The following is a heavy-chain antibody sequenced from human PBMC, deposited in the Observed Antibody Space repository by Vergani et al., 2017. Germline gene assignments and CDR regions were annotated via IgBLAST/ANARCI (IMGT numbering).Heavy chain of an antibody. CDR2: FSRDGGST. Sequence: EVQLVESGGVVVQPGGSLRLSCAASGFTFDDYAMHWVRQAPGKGLGWVSLFSRDGGSTYYADSVKGRFTISSDNSKNSLYLQMNSPRAEDTALYYCAKAFSNAFDIWGQGTMVTVSS. CDR3: AKAFSNAFDI. CDR1: GFTFDDYA. J-gene: IGHJ3*02. V-gene: IGHV3-43D*03.